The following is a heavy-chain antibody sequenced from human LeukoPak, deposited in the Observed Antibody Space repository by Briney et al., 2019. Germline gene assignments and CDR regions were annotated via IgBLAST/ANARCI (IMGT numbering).Heavy chain of an antibody. D-gene: IGHD6-6*01. CDR1: GGTFSSYA. Sequence: SAKVSCKASGGTFSSYAISWVRQAPGQGLEWMGGIIPIFGTANYAQKFQGRVTITTDESTSTAYMELSSLRSEDTAVYYCARVPEYSSSEVGYFDYWGQGTLVTVSS. V-gene: IGHV1-69*05. CDR2: IIPIFGTA. J-gene: IGHJ4*02. CDR3: ARVPEYSSSEVGYFDY.